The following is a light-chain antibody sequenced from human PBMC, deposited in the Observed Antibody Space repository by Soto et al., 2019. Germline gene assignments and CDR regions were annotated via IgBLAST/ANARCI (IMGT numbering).Light chain of an antibody. CDR2: EVS. CDR1: SSDVGGYKY. J-gene: IGLJ1*01. Sequence: QSVLTQPASVSGSPGQSITISCTGTSSDVGGYKYVSWYQQHPGKAPKLMIYEVSNRPSGVSNRFAGSKSGNTASLTISGLQAEDEADYYCSSYTSSSTPCVFGTGTKVTVL. V-gene: IGLV2-14*01. CDR3: SSYTSSSTPCV.